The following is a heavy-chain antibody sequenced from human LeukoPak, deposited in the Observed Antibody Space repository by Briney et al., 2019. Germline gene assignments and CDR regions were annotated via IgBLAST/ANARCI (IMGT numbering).Heavy chain of an antibody. V-gene: IGHV3-66*01. D-gene: IGHD1-26*01. Sequence: GGSLRLSCAASGFTVSTDHMSWVRQAPGKGLEWVAVSYSGGSRHYAESVKGRFTISRDNSKNMLYLQMNSLRAEDTALYYCARVWELPFDYWGQGTLVTVSS. CDR3: ARVWELPFDY. CDR1: GFTVSTDH. J-gene: IGHJ4*02. CDR2: SYSGGSR.